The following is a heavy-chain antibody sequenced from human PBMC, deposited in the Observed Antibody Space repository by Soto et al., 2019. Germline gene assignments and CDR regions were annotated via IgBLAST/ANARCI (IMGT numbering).Heavy chain of an antibody. CDR3: TRGDSSGSLN. CDR1: GTTFGVDA. J-gene: IGHJ4*02. CDR2: IRSTAYGGTT. V-gene: IGHV3-49*04. Sequence: LRFSFTASGTTFGVDAMGWVRRAPGKGLEWVGFIRSTAYGGTTEYAASVRGRFTISRDDSKSIAYLQMNSLKTEDTAVYYCTRGDSSGSLNWGQGTLVTVSS. D-gene: IGHD3-22*01.